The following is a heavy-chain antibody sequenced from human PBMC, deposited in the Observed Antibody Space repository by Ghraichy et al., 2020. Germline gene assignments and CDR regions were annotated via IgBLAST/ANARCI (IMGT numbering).Heavy chain of an antibody. V-gene: IGHV4-31*03. CDR1: GGSISSGGYY. J-gene: IGHJ4*02. CDR2: IYYSGST. D-gene: IGHD6-13*01. CDR3: ASGIISSSWYFPPYFDY. Sequence: SQTLSLTCTVSGGSISSGGYYWSWIRQHPGKGLEWIGYIYYSGSTYYNPSLKSRVTISVDTSKNQFSLKLSSVTAADTAVYYCASGIISSSWYFPPYFDYWGQGTLVTVSS.